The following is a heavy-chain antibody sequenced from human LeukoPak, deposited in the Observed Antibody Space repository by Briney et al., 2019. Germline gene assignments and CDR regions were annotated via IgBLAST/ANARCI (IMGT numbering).Heavy chain of an antibody. Sequence: GGSLRLSCTTSGFSFGDCAMSWVRQAPGKGLEWVGFIRSKGYGGTTEYAASVKGRFTISRDDSRNIAYLQMNSLKTEGTAVYYCTRHAAALDYWGQGTQVTVSS. CDR1: GFSFGDCA. D-gene: IGHD6-13*01. V-gene: IGHV3-49*04. CDR3: TRHAAALDY. CDR2: IRSKGYGGTT. J-gene: IGHJ4*02.